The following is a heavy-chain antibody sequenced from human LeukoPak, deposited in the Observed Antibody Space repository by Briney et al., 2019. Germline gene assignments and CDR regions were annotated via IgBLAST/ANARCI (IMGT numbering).Heavy chain of an antibody. D-gene: IGHD6-19*01. V-gene: IGHV3-53*01. CDR1: GFTVSSNY. CDR2: IYSGGST. Sequence: PGGSLRLSCAASGFTVSSNYMSWVRQAPGKGLXXVSVIYSGGSTYYADSVKGRFTISRDNSKNTLYLQMNSLRAEDTAVYYCASGAAGGWYYFDYWGQGTLVTVSS. CDR3: ASGAAGGWYYFDY. J-gene: IGHJ4*02.